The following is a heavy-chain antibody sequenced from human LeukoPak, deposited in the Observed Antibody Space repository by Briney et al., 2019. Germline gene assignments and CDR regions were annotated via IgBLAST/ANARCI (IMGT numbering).Heavy chain of an antibody. D-gene: IGHD2-2*01. V-gene: IGHV4-59*11. CDR2: IYYSGST. CDR3: ARAVNIVVVPAAIPYFDY. J-gene: IGHJ4*02. CDR1: GGSISSHY. Sequence: SETLSLTCTVSGGSISSHYWSWIRQPPGKGLEWIGYIYYSGSTNYNPSLKSRVTISVDTSKNQFSLKLSSVTAADTAVYYCARAVNIVVVPAAIPYFDYWGQGTLVTVSS.